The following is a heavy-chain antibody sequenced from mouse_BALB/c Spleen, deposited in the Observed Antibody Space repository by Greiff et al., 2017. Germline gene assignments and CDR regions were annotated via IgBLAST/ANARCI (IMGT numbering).Heavy chain of an antibody. D-gene: IGHD1-2*01. V-gene: IGHV2-2*02. J-gene: IGHJ3*01. CDR2: IWSGGST. CDR1: GFSLTSYG. CDR3: ARRGYGAWLAY. Sequence: VKLQESGPGLVQPSQSLSITCTVSGFSLTSYGVHWVRQSPGKGLEWLGVIWSGGSTDYNAAFISRLSISKDNSKSQVFFKMNSLQANDTAIYYCARRGYGAWLAYWGQGTLVTVSA.